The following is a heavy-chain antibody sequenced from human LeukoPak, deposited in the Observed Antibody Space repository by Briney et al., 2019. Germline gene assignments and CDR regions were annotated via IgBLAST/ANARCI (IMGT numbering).Heavy chain of an antibody. CDR1: GYTFTSYY. CDR2: VNPSGGST. J-gene: IGHJ5*02. CDR3: ARGGVEVRTWGNWFDP. V-gene: IGHV1-46*01. D-gene: IGHD7-27*01. Sequence: ASVKVSCKASGYTFTSYYMHWARQAPGQGLEWMGIVNPSGGSTYYAQNFQGRVTMTRDTSTSTVYMELSSVRSEDTAVYYCARGGVEVRTWGNWFDPWGQGTLVTVSS.